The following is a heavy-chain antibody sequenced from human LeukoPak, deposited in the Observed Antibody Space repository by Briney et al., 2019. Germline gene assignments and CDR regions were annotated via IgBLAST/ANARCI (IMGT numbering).Heavy chain of an antibody. CDR1: GFTFSSYA. Sequence: PGGSLRLSCAASGFTFSSYAMHWVRQAPGKGLEWVAVISYDGSNKYYADSVKGRFTISRDNSKNTLYLQMNSLRAEDTAVYYCARAGMYYFDYWGQGTLVTVSS. CDR3: ARAGMYYFDY. V-gene: IGHV3-30*04. CDR2: ISYDGSNK. J-gene: IGHJ4*02.